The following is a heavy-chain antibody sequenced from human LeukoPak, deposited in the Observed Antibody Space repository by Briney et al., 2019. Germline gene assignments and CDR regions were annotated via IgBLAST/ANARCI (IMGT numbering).Heavy chain of an antibody. CDR3: ARSRGPNTFGGVHDY. D-gene: IGHD3-16*01. CDR1: EFIFGSYW. V-gene: IGHV3-23*01. CDR2: ISGSGGST. J-gene: IGHJ4*02. Sequence: GGSLRLSCAGSEFIFGSYWMSWVRQAPGKGLEWVSGISGSGGSTYYADSVKGRFTISRDNSKNTLYLQMNSLRAEDTAVYYCARSRGPNTFGGVHDYWGQGTLVTVSS.